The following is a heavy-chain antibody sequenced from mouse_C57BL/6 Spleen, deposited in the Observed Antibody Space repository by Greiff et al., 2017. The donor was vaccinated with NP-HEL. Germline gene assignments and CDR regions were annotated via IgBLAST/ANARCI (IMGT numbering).Heavy chain of an antibody. D-gene: IGHD1-1*01. CDR3: AIPYYYGSSYGYFDV. CDR1: GYTFTDHT. Sequence: QVQLQQSDAELVKPGASVTISCKVSGYTFTDHTIHWMKQRPEQGLEWIGYIYPRDGSTKYNEKFKGKATLTADKSSSTAYMQLNSLTSEDSAVYFCAIPYYYGSSYGYFDVWGTGTTVTVSS. J-gene: IGHJ1*03. CDR2: IYPRDGST. V-gene: IGHV1-78*01.